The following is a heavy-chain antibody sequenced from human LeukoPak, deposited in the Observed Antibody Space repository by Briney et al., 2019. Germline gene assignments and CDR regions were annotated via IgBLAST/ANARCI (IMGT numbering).Heavy chain of an antibody. J-gene: IGHJ4*02. V-gene: IGHV4-39*01. CDR2: IHYRLPT. D-gene: IGHD5-24*01. CDR3: ARHEEEDGYNAKTPDY. Sequence: PSETLSLTCDVSGVSISGTNYYWGWIRQPPGMGLEWIGSIHYRLPTFYNPLLKSRVTISVDTSKNQISLGLRSVTAADTAVYYCARHEEEDGYNAKTPDYWVQGTLVTVSS. CDR1: GVSISGTNYY.